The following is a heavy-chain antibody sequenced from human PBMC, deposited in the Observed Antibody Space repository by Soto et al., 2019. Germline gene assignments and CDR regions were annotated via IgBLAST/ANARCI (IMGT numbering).Heavy chain of an antibody. Sequence: PGGSLRLSCAASGFTFSSYSMNWVRQAPGKGLEWVSSISSSSSYIYYADSVKGRFTISRDNAKNSLYLQMNSLRAEDTAVYYCARGSLIYCSGGSCWAYDIWGQGTMVTVSS. CDR3: ARGSLIYCSGGSCWAYDI. CDR2: ISSSSSYI. V-gene: IGHV3-21*01. CDR1: GFTFSSYS. J-gene: IGHJ3*02. D-gene: IGHD2-15*01.